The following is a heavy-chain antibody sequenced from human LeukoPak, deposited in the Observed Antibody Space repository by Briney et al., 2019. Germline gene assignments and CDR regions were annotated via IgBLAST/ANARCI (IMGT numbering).Heavy chain of an antibody. Sequence: ASVEVSCKASGYTFTAYYMHWVRQAPGQGLEWMGWINPNSGGTNYVQKFQGRVTMTRDTSISTVYMELSTLRSDDTAVYYCARGGGYSYGFGYWGQGTLVTVSS. CDR1: GYTFTAYY. V-gene: IGHV1-2*02. CDR2: INPNSGGT. CDR3: ARGGGYSYGFGY. D-gene: IGHD5-12*01. J-gene: IGHJ4*02.